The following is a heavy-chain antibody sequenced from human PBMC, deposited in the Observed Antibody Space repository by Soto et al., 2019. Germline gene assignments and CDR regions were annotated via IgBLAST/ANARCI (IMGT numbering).Heavy chain of an antibody. CDR3: AKGPSSSWLDYYYYYGMDV. V-gene: IGHV3-30*18. J-gene: IGHJ6*02. CDR2: ISYDGSNK. Sequence: GESLKISCAASGFTFSSYGMHWVRQAPGKGLEWVAVISYDGSNKYYADSVKGRFTISRDNSKNTLYLQMNSLRAEDTAVYYCAKGPSSSWLDYYYYYGMDVWGQGTTVTVSS. CDR1: GFTFSSYG. D-gene: IGHD6-13*01.